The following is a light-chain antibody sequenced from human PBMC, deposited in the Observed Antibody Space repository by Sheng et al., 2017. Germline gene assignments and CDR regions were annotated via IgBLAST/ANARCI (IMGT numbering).Light chain of an antibody. V-gene: IGLV1-51*02. Sequence: QSVLTQPPSVSATPGQKVTISCSGSTSNIGNNFVSWYQQVTGRAPKIIIYETDKRPSGIPDRFSGSKSGTSATLGITGLQTADEADYYCGTWDSSLSAGVFGTGTKVTVL. CDR3: GTWDSSLSAGV. CDR1: TSNIGNNF. CDR2: ETD. J-gene: IGLJ1*01.